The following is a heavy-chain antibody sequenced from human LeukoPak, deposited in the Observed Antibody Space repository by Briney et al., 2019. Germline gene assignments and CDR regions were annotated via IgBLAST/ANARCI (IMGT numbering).Heavy chain of an antibody. V-gene: IGHV3-48*03. CDR2: ISSGGSTI. CDR1: GFTFSSYE. Sequence: GGSLRLSCAASGFTFSSYEMNWVRQAPGKGLEGVSYISSGGSTIYYADSVKGRFTISRDNAKNSLYLQMNSLRAEDTAVYYCARAGIGVGVTTADYWGQGTLVTVSS. J-gene: IGHJ4*02. D-gene: IGHD1-26*01. CDR3: ARAGIGVGVTTADY.